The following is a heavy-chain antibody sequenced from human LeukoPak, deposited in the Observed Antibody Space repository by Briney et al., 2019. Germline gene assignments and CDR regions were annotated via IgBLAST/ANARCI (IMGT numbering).Heavy chain of an antibody. Sequence: GASVKVSCKASGYTFTSYYMHWVRQATGQGLEWMGWMNPNSGNTGYAQKFQGRVTITRNTSISTAYMELSSLRSEDTAVYYCARRNGYGLRDWGQGTLVTVSS. D-gene: IGHD5-18*01. J-gene: IGHJ4*02. CDR2: MNPNSGNT. V-gene: IGHV1-8*03. CDR3: ARRNGYGLRD. CDR1: GYTFTSYY.